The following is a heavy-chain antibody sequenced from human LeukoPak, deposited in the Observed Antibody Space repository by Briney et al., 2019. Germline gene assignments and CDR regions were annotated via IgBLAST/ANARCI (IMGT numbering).Heavy chain of an antibody. CDR3: ARVVRTHCSSTSRYLGY. J-gene: IGHJ4*02. CDR2: INPNSGGT. Sequence: ASVKVSCKASGYTFTGYYMHWVRQAPGQGLEWMGWINPNSGGTNYAQKFQGRVTMTRDTSISTAYMELSRLRSDDTAVYYCARVVRTHCSSTSRYLGYWGQGTLVTVSS. D-gene: IGHD2-2*01. V-gene: IGHV1-2*02. CDR1: GYTFTGYY.